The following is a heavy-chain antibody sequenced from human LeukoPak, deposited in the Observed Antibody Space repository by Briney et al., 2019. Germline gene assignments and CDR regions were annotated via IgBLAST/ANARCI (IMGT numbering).Heavy chain of an antibody. Sequence: GGSLRLSCAASGFTVSSNYMSWVRQAPGKGLEWVAVISYDGSNKYYADSVKGRFTISRDNSKNTLYLQMNSLRAEDTAVYYCAKDRLYYDSSGTDYWGQGTLVTVSS. D-gene: IGHD3-22*01. V-gene: IGHV3-30*18. CDR3: AKDRLYYDSSGTDY. CDR2: ISYDGSNK. J-gene: IGHJ4*02. CDR1: GFTVSSNY.